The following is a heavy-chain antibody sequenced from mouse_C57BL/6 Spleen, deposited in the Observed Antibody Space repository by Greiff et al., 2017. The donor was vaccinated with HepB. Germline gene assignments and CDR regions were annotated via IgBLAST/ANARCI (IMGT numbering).Heavy chain of an antibody. CDR1: GFTFSSYA. D-gene: IGHD1-1*01. Sequence: EVKLMESGGGLVKPGGSLKLSCAASGFTFSSYAMSWVRQTPEKRLEWVATISDGGSYTYYPDNVKGRFTISRDNAKNNLYLQMSHLKSEDTAMYYCARRGDYYGSSDYYAMDYWGQGTSVTVSS. CDR3: ARRGDYYGSSDYYAMDY. CDR2: ISDGGSYT. J-gene: IGHJ4*01. V-gene: IGHV5-4*03.